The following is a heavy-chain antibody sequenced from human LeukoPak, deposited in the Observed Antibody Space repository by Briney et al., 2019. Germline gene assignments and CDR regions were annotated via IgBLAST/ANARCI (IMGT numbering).Heavy chain of an antibody. CDR2: IKQDGSEK. D-gene: IGHD2-15*01. Sequence: GGSLRLSCAASGFTFSSYWMSWVRQAPGKGLEWVANIKQDGSEKYYVDSVKGRFTISRDNAKNSLYLQMNSLRAEDTAVYYCAKHSGGSCYSAFDYWGQGTLVTVSS. V-gene: IGHV3-7*01. J-gene: IGHJ4*02. CDR1: GFTFSSYW. CDR3: AKHSGGSCYSAFDY.